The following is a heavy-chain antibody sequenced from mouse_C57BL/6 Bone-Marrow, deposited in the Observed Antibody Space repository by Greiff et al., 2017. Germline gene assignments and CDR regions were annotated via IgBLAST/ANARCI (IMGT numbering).Heavy chain of an antibody. CDR3: ARSEVIWFAY. Sequence: VQLQQPGAELVMPGASVKLSCKASGYTFTSYWMHWVKQRPGQGLEWIGEIDPSDSYTNYNQKFKGKSTFTVDKSSSTAYIQLSSLTSEDSAVYYCARSEVIWFAYWGQGTLVTVSA. J-gene: IGHJ3*01. CDR2: IDPSDSYT. D-gene: IGHD1-2*01. CDR1: GYTFTSYW. V-gene: IGHV1-69*01.